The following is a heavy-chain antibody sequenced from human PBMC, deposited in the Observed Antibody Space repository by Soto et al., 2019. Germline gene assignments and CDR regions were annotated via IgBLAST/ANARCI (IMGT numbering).Heavy chain of an antibody. CDR1: GFTVSSNY. CDR3: VRAGVTTYPSVYYYYYYMDV. D-gene: IGHD3-22*01. J-gene: IGHJ6*03. Sequence: GGSLRLSCAASGFTVSSNYMSWVRQAPGKGLEWVSVIYSGGSTYYADSVKGRFTISRHNSKNTLYLQMNRLRAEDTAVYYCVRAGVTTYPSVYYYYYYMDVWGKGTTVTVSS. CDR2: IYSGGST. V-gene: IGHV3-53*04.